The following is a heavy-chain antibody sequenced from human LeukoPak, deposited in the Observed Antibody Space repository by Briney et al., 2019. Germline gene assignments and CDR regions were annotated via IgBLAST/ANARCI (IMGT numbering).Heavy chain of an antibody. V-gene: IGHV3-30-3*01. CDR3: AKDSDISPFDY. CDR1: GFTFSSYA. Sequence: PGRSLRLSCAASGFTFSSYAMHWVRQAPGKGLEWVAVISYDGSNKYYADSVKGRFTISRDNSKNTLYLQMNSLRAEDTAVYYCAKDSDISPFDYWGQGTLVTVSS. J-gene: IGHJ4*02. CDR2: ISYDGSNK. D-gene: IGHD3-9*01.